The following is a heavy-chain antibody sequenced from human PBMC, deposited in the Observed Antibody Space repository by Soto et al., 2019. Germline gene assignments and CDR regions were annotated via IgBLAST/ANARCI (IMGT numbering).Heavy chain of an antibody. J-gene: IGHJ3*02. Sequence: QAQLVQSGGGVVQPGRSLRLSCVASGFTFSTYNMHWVRQTPGKGLEWVAVIWYDGSHISYGDSLKGRFTISRDNSKNPLYLQMTGLRAEDTAVYYCARDYARAFDIWGQGTMVTVSS. V-gene: IGHV3-33*01. CDR1: GFTFSTYN. D-gene: IGHD4-17*01. CDR3: ARDYARAFDI. CDR2: IWYDGSHI.